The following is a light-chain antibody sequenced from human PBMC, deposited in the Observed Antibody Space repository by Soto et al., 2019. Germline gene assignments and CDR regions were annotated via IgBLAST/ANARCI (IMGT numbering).Light chain of an antibody. CDR2: GAS. Sequence: EIVMTQSPATLCVSPGERATLSCRASESVSSSLACYQHKPGQSPRLLIYGASTRATNIAARFSGSGSGTEFTLTISSXQSEDFAIYYCQQYRNWPLTFGGGTKVDIK. J-gene: IGKJ4*01. V-gene: IGKV3-15*01. CDR1: ESVSSS. CDR3: QQYRNWPLT.